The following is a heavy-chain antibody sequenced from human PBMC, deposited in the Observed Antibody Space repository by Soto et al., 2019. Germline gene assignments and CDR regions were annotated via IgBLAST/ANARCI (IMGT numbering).Heavy chain of an antibody. D-gene: IGHD3-22*01. J-gene: IGHJ4*02. V-gene: IGHV1-46*01. CDR3: ARDPFRYYDSSGYLDY. CDR1: GYTFTSYY. CDR2: INPSGGST. Sequence: QVQLVQSGAEVKKPGASVKVSCKASGYTFTSYYMHWVRQAPGQGLEWMGIINPSGGSTSYAQKFQGRVTMTRDTSTSTVYMVLSSLRSEDTAVYYCARDPFRYYDSSGYLDYWGQGTLVTVSS.